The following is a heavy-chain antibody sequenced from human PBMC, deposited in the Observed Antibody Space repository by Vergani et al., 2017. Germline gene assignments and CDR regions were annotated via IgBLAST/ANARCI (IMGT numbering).Heavy chain of an antibody. J-gene: IGHJ4*02. Sequence: QVQLVQSGAEVKRPGASVRVSCKTSGYTFTAYYIHWVRQAPGQGLEWMGWINPNSGGTNYAEKFQGRISMTRETSFDTAYMELRRLRSDDTAVYYCAREPRSPSRSGFYENWGQGTLVTVSS. CDR2: INPNSGGT. D-gene: IGHD3-22*01. CDR3: AREPRSPSRSGFYEN. CDR1: GYTFTAYY. V-gene: IGHV1-2*02.